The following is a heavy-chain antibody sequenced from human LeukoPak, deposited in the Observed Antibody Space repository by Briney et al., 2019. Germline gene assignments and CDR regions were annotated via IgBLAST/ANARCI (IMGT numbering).Heavy chain of an antibody. V-gene: IGHV3-21*01. CDR3: ASMTTVHY. CDR1: GFTFSSYS. CDR2: ISSSSNYI. D-gene: IGHD4-17*01. J-gene: IGHJ4*02. Sequence: PGGSLSLSCAASGFTFSSYSMNWVRQAPGKGLEWVSSISSSSNYIYYADSVKGRFTISRDNAKNSLYLQMNSLRAEDTAVYYCASMTTVHYWGQGTLVTVSS.